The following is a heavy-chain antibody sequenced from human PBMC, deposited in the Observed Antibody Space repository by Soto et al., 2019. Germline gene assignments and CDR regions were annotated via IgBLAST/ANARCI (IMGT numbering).Heavy chain of an antibody. D-gene: IGHD5-18*01. CDR2: VYSSGRT. CDR3: ARGSELWPY. Sequence: QVQLQESGPGLVKPSETLSLTCTVSVGSISSYYWSWIREPPGKGLEWIGYVYSSGRTSYKPSLSSRVTISVDTSNNQFSLDLSSVTAADTAVYYCARGSELWPYWGQGTLVTVSS. CDR1: VGSISSYY. J-gene: IGHJ4*02. V-gene: IGHV4-59*01.